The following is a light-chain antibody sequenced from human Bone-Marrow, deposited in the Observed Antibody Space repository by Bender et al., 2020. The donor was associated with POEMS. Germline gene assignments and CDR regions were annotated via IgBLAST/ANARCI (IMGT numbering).Light chain of an antibody. J-gene: IGLJ1*01. CDR1: SSDVGGYNL. V-gene: IGLV2-23*02. CDR3: CSYAGRYSYV. Sequence: QSALTQPASVSGSPGQSITISCIGTSSDVGGYNLVSWYQQHPGKAPELMIYEVTKRPSGVSERFSGSKSGNTASLTISGLQAEDEADYYCCSYAGRYSYVFGTGTKVTVL. CDR2: EVT.